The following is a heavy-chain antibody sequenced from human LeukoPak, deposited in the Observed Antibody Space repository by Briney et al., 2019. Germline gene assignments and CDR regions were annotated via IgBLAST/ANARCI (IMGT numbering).Heavy chain of an antibody. CDR1: GFTFSSYG. V-gene: IGHV3-30*03. CDR3: ARGIYGSGSL. Sequence: PGGSLRLSCAASGFTFSSYGMHWVRQAPGKGLEWVAVISYDGSNKYYADSVKGRFTISRDNAKNSLYLQMNSLRAEDTAVYYCARGIYGSGSLWGQGTMVTVSS. J-gene: IGHJ3*01. D-gene: IGHD3-10*01. CDR2: ISYDGSNK.